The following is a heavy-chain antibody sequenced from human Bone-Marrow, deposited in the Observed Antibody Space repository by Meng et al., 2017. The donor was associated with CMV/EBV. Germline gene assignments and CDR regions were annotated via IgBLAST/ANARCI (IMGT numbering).Heavy chain of an antibody. CDR1: GDSITDRNYY. Sequence: SETLSLTCIVSGDSITDRNYYWGWLRQPPGKGLEWGGSISYSGITYYSPSLKTRLTISVDTSKHQFSLKLSPVTAADTAVYFCALQTRGGRPFDSWGQGTLVTVSS. V-gene: IGHV4-39*01. CDR3: ALQTRGGRPFDS. D-gene: IGHD1-26*01. CDR2: ISYSGIT. J-gene: IGHJ4*02.